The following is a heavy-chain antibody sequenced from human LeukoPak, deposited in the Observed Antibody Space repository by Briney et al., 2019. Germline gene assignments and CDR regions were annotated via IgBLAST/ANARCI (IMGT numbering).Heavy chain of an antibody. CDR3: AKDLYGDYGGIDY. CDR1: GFTFSTYA. D-gene: IGHD4-17*01. CDR2: IRGSGGSAST. Sequence: PGGSLRLSCAASGFTFSTYAMTWGRQAPGRGLEWVSVIRGSGGSASTYYADSVKGRFTISRDNSKNTLYLQMNSLKAEDTAIYYCAKDLYGDYGGIDYWGQGTLVTVSS. J-gene: IGHJ4*02. V-gene: IGHV3-23*01.